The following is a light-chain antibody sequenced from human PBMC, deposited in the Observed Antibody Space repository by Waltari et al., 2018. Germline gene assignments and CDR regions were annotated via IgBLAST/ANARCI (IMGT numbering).Light chain of an antibody. Sequence: QSALTQPASVSGSPGQSITISCTGTSSDVGNYNSVSWYQDHPGQGPKVIIYDVSDRPSGVSARFSGSKSGNTASLTISGLRAEDEADYYCSSQSSDNIVLFGGGTRVTVL. V-gene: IGLV2-14*03. CDR3: SSQSSDNIVL. CDR1: SSDVGNYNS. J-gene: IGLJ3*02. CDR2: DVS.